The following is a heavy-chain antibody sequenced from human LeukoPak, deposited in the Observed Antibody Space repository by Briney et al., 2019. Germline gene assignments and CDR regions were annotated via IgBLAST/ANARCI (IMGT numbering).Heavy chain of an antibody. CDR1: GFTFISYA. CDR3: ARDWYHAIDY. Sequence: TGGSLRLSCAASGFTFISYAIHWARQAPGKGLEWVAVISFHGTDTFYADSVKGRFTISRDNAKNTLYLEMDSLRAEDTAVYYCARDWYHAIDYWGQGTLVTVSS. D-gene: IGHD2-2*01. V-gene: IGHV3-30*04. CDR2: ISFHGTDT. J-gene: IGHJ4*02.